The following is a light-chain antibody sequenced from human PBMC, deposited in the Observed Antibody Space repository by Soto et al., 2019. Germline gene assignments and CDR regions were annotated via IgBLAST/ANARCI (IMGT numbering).Light chain of an antibody. V-gene: IGLV2-14*03. CDR1: SSDIGYYDF. CDR2: NVS. J-gene: IGLJ2*01. Sequence: QSALTQPASVSGSPGQSIAISCTGTSSDIGYYDFVSWYQQHPDKAHKVIIYNVSYRPSGVSNRFSGSKSGNTASLTISGLQAEDEGDYYCSSYTTSNTVIIGGGSKLTVL. CDR3: SSYTTSNTVI.